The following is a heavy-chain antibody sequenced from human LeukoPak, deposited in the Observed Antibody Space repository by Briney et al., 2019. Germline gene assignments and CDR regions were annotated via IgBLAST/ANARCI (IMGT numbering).Heavy chain of an antibody. CDR2: VSYDGNNK. CDR3: ARDGDTAIRGVNFDY. J-gene: IGHJ4*02. D-gene: IGHD3-10*01. CDR1: GCTFSSHA. V-gene: IGHV3-30-3*01. Sequence: GGSLRLSCAASGCTFSSHAIHWVRQAPGKGLKWVATVSYDGNNKYYTDSVKGRFTISRDNSKNTLYLQMNNLITEDTAVYYCARDGDTAIRGVNFDYWGQGTLVTVSS.